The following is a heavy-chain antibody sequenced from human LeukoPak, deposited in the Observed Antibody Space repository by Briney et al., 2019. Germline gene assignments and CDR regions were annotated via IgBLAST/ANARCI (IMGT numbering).Heavy chain of an antibody. J-gene: IGHJ4*02. CDR2: IYNSGST. D-gene: IGHD2-21*01. CDR1: GASVNSGGSY. Sequence: SETLSLTCTVSGASVNSGGSYWSWIRLPPGKGLEWIGNIYNSGSTNYNPSLKSRVTISEDTSKNQLSLKVTSVTAADTAVYYCARRGGAGRSFDYWGQGTLVTVSS. CDR3: ARRGGAGRSFDY. V-gene: IGHV4-61*08.